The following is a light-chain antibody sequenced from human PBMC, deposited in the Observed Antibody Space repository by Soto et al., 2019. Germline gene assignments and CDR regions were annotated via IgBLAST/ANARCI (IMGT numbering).Light chain of an antibody. CDR2: DAS. J-gene: IGKJ1*01. CDR1: QGIGNY. Sequence: DIQMTQSPSSLSASVGDRVTITCRASQGIGNYLAWYQQKPGKVPKNLIYDASTLQSGVPSRFSGSGYGTDLTLTISSLQHEHVANYYCQKYYPACETFGQGTKVEIK. CDR3: QKYYPACET. V-gene: IGKV1-27*01.